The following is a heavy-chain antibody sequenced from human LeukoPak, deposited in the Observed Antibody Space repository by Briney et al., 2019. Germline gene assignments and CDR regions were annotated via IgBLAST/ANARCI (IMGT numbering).Heavy chain of an antibody. J-gene: IGHJ6*02. CDR1: GFTFSSYG. CDR2: ISYDGSNE. D-gene: IGHD3-10*02. Sequence: GGSLRLSCAASGFTFSSYGMHWVRQAPGKGLEWVAVISYDGSNEYYGDSVKGRFTISRDNSKNTLYLQMNSLRAEDTAVYCCAKVIMSGYYYYGMDVWGQGTTVTVSS. V-gene: IGHV3-30*18. CDR3: AKVIMSGYYYYGMDV.